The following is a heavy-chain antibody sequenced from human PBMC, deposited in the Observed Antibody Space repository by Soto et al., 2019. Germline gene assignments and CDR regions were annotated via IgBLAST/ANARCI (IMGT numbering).Heavy chain of an antibody. D-gene: IGHD2-21*02. CDR1: GYTFTSYG. Sequence: ASVKVSCKASGYTFTSYGISWVRQAPGQGLEWMGGIIPNNGTTNYAQKFQGRVTITTDKSTSTAYMELSSLRSEDTAVYYCARGRDIVVVTAISDWFDPWGQGTLVTVSS. V-gene: IGHV1-18*01. CDR3: ARGRDIVVVTAISDWFDP. CDR2: IIPNNGTT. J-gene: IGHJ5*02.